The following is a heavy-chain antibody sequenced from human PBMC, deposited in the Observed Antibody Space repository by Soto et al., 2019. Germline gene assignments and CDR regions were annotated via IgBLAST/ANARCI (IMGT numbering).Heavy chain of an antibody. J-gene: IGHJ5*02. D-gene: IGHD6-6*01. CDR3: ARGNISSTKKWRDP. Sequence: QVQLVQSGAEVKKPGASVKVSCKGSGYTFTSYHINWVRQATGQGLEWMGWMNPNSGNTGYAQTLQGRVTMTWDTSISTAYMELSSLRFEDTDMYYCARGNISSTKKWRDPWGQGTLVTVSS. CDR2: MNPNSGNT. CDR1: GYTFTSYH. V-gene: IGHV1-8*01.